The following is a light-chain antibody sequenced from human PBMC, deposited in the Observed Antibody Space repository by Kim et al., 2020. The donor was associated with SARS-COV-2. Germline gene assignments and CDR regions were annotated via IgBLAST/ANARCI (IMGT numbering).Light chain of an antibody. V-gene: IGKV1-12*01. CDR3: QQAHTFPYT. CDR1: QGISRW. Sequence: DIQMTQSPSSVSASVGDRVTITCRASQGISRWLDWYQQKPGKAPKLLIYGASSLQSGVPSRFSGSGSGTEFTLTISSLQPEDFATYYCQQAHTFPYTFGQGTKLEI. CDR2: GAS. J-gene: IGKJ2*01.